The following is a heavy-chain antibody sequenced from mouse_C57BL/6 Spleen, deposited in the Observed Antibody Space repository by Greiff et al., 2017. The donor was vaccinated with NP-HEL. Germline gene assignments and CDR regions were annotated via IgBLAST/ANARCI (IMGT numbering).Heavy chain of an antibody. Sequence: EVQLQQSGAELVRPGASVKLSCTASGFNIKDDYMHWVKQRPEQGLEWIGWIDPENGDTEYASKFQGKATITADTSSNTAYLQLSSLTSEDTAVYYCTRYYGSSWFAYWGKGTLVTVSA. CDR3: TRYYGSSWFAY. V-gene: IGHV14-4*01. CDR1: GFNIKDDY. CDR2: IDPENGDT. J-gene: IGHJ3*01. D-gene: IGHD1-1*01.